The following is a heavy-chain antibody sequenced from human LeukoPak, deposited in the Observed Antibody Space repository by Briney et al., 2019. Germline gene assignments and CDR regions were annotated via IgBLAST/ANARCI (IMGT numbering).Heavy chain of an antibody. CDR3: ARVTVTTSFLRDAFDI. CDR2: IYYSGST. D-gene: IGHD4-17*01. Sequence: PSETLSLTCTVSGGSISIYYWSWIRQPPGKGLEWIGYIYYSGSTNYNPSLKSRVTISVDTSKNQFSLKLSSVTAADTAVYYCARVTVTTSFLRDAFDIWGQGTMVTVSS. V-gene: IGHV4-59*01. J-gene: IGHJ3*02. CDR1: GGSISIYY.